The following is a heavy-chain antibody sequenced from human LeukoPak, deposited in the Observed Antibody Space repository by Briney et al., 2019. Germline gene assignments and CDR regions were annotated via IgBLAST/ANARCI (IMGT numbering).Heavy chain of an antibody. CDR3: AKDIRRGKNDYSNN. D-gene: IGHD4-11*01. CDR1: GFTFSSYG. J-gene: IGHJ4*02. CDR2: IRYDGSNK. Sequence: GGSLRLSCAASGFTFSSYGMHWVRQASGKGLEWVAFIRYDGSNKYYADSVKGRFTISRDNSKNTLYLQMNSLRAEDTAVYYCAKDIRRGKNDYSNNWGQGTLVTVSS. V-gene: IGHV3-30*02.